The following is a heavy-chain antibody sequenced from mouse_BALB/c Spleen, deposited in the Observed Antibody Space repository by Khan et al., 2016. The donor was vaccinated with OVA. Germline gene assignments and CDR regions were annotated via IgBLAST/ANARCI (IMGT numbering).Heavy chain of an antibody. J-gene: IGHJ3*01. CDR1: GYTFTDYY. Sequence: QVQLKQSGAELARPGASVKLSCKASGYTFTDYYINWVKQRTGQGLEWIGEISPGSGDTYYNEKFKGKATLTADKSSTTAYMQRSSLTSEASAVYFVARRHYCGYTFAYWGQGTLVTVSA. D-gene: IGHD1-2*01. CDR2: ISPGSGDT. CDR3: ARRHYCGYTFAY. V-gene: IGHV1-77*01.